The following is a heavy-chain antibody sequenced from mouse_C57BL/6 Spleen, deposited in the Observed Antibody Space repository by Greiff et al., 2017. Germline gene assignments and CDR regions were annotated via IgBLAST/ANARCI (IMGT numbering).Heavy chain of an antibody. CDR1: GYSITSGYY. Sequence: VQLKESGPGLVKPSQSLSLTCSVTGYSITSGYYWNWIRQFPGNKLEWMGYISYDGSNNYNPSLKNRISITRDTSKNQFFLKLNSVTTEDTATYYCARKGITTKNYFDNWGQGTTLTVSS. V-gene: IGHV3-6*01. CDR2: ISYDGSN. D-gene: IGHD1-1*01. J-gene: IGHJ2*01. CDR3: ARKGITTKNYFDN.